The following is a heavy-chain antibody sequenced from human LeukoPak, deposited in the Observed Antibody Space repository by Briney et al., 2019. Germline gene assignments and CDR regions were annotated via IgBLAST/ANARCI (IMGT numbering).Heavy chain of an antibody. J-gene: IGHJ5*02. V-gene: IGHV4-39*07. Sequence: SETLSLTCTVSGGSISSSSYYWGWIRQPPGKGLEWIGSIYYSGSTYYNPSLKSRVTISVDTSKNQFSLKLSSVTAADTAVYYCARDPVTRGYYWVWFDPWGQGTLVTVSS. CDR1: GGSISSSSYY. CDR3: ARDPVTRGYYWVWFDP. CDR2: IYYSGST. D-gene: IGHD3-22*01.